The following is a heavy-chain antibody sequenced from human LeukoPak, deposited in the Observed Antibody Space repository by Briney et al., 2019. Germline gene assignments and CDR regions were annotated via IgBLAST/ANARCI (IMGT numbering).Heavy chain of an antibody. CDR1: GGSISSYS. D-gene: IGHD3-16*01. V-gene: IGHV4-30-2*01. J-gene: IGHJ6*02. CDR3: ARVGGVPYYYYGMDV. CDR2: IYHSGST. Sequence: SETLSLTCTVSGGSISSYSWSWIRQPPGKGLEWIGYIYHSGSTYYNPSLKSRVTISVDRSKNQFSLKLSSVTAADTAVYYCARVGGVPYYYYGMDVWGQGTTVTVSS.